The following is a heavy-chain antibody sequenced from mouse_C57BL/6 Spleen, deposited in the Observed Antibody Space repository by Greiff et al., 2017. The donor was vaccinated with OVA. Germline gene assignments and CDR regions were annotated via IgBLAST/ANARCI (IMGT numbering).Heavy chain of an antibody. Sequence: VQLQQPGAELVKPGASVKMSCKASGYTFTSYWITWVKQRPGQGLEWIGDIYPGSGSTNYNEKFKSKATLTVDTSSSTAYMQLSSLTSEDSAVYYCARGSSGRWWFAYWGQGTLVTVSA. D-gene: IGHD3-2*02. CDR2: IYPGSGST. J-gene: IGHJ3*01. CDR3: ARGSSGRWWFAY. CDR1: GYTFTSYW. V-gene: IGHV1-55*01.